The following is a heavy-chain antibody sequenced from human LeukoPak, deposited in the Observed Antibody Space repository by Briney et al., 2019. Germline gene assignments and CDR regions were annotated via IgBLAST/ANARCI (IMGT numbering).Heavy chain of an antibody. CDR3: ARPRQFRAFDI. Sequence: ASVKVSCKASGYTFTSYDINWVRQATGQGLEWMGWMNPNSGNTDYAQKFQSRVTMTRNTSISTAYMELSSLRSEDTAVYYYARPRQFRAFDIWGQGTMVTVSS. V-gene: IGHV1-8*01. CDR2: MNPNSGNT. D-gene: IGHD5-24*01. CDR1: GYTFTSYD. J-gene: IGHJ3*02.